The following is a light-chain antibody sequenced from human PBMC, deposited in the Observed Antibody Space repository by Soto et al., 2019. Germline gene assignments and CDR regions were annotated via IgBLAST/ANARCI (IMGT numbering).Light chain of an antibody. CDR3: QHGHNWPLT. CDR1: QSINSE. V-gene: IGKV3-15*01. Sequence: EIVMTQSPATLSLSPGERAALSCRASQSINSELDWYQQKPGQPPRLLIYGASTRATGVPARFTGSESGSEFTLTISGLQSEDFAVYYCQHGHNWPLTFGQGTRLE. J-gene: IGKJ2*01. CDR2: GAS.